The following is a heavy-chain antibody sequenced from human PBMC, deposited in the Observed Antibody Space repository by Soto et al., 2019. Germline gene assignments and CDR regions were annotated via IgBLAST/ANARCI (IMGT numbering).Heavy chain of an antibody. CDR1: GASIGSYY. CDR2: IHYSGST. CDR3: ARVGWTTVGYYFDY. J-gene: IGHJ4*02. V-gene: IGHV4-59*01. Sequence: PSETLSLTCTVSGASIGSYYWSWIRQPPGKGLEWIGYIHYSGSTKYNPSLKSRVTISIDTSKNQFSLKLSSVTAADTAVYYCARVGWTTVGYYFDYWGLRALVTVSS. D-gene: IGHD4-17*01.